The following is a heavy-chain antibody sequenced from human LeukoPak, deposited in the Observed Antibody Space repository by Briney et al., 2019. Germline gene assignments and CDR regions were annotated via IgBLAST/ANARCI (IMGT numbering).Heavy chain of an antibody. Sequence: TSETLSLTCTVSGGSISSGDYYWSWFRQPPGKGLEWIGYIYYSGSTYYNPSLKSRVTISVDTSKNQFSLKLSSVTAADTAVYYCARDKGTWIQLWFPYYYYGMDVWGQGTTVTVSS. J-gene: IGHJ6*02. CDR3: ARDKGTWIQLWFPYYYYGMDV. D-gene: IGHD5-18*01. V-gene: IGHV4-30-4*01. CDR1: GGSISSGDYY. CDR2: IYYSGST.